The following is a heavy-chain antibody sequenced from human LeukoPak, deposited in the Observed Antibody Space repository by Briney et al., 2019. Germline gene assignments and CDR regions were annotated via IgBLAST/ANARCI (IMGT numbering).Heavy chain of an antibody. CDR3: AHRRCKRTDPMVRGVNQHPTSPNDAFDI. V-gene: IGHV2-5*02. D-gene: IGHD3-10*01. CDR1: GFSLSTSRVG. CDR2: IYWDDDK. Sequence: SGPTLVKPTQTLTLTCTFSGFSLSTSRVGVGWIRQPPGKALEWLALIYWDDDKRYSPSLKSRLTITKDTSKNQVVLTMTNMDPVDTATYYCAHRRCKRTDPMVRGVNQHPTSPNDAFDIWGQGTMVTVSS. J-gene: IGHJ3*02.